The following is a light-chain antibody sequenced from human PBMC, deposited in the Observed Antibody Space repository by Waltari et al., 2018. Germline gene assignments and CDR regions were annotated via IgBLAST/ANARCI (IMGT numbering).Light chain of an antibody. V-gene: IGKV3-20*01. CDR1: QSVASNY. J-gene: IGKJ4*01. Sequence: EIVLTQSPGTLSLSPGERATLSCRASQSVASNYLAWYQQKPGQAPRLLMYTASSRDSGIPDRFSGSGSGTDFTLTISRLEPEDFAVYYCQQYGTSPLTFGGGTRVDLK. CDR2: TAS. CDR3: QQYGTSPLT.